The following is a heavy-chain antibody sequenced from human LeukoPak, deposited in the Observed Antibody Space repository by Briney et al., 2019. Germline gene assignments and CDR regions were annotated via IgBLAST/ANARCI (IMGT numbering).Heavy chain of an antibody. CDR1: GYTFTSYY. Sequence: GASVKVSCKASGYTFTSYYMHWVRQAPGQGLEWMGIINPSGGSTSYAQKFQGRVTMTRDTSTSTVYMELSSLRSEDTAVYYCARDYDILTRYWGYYFDYWGQGTLVTVSS. J-gene: IGHJ4*02. CDR3: ARDYDILTRYWGYYFDY. D-gene: IGHD3-9*01. CDR2: INPSGGST. V-gene: IGHV1-46*03.